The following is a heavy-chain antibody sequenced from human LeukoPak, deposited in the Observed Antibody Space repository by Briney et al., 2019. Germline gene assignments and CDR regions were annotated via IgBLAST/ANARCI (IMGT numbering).Heavy chain of an antibody. V-gene: IGHV3-7*05. CDR2: MNQDGSEK. D-gene: IGHD2/OR15-2a*01. Sequence: GGSLRLSCAASGFTFGSYWMSWVRQAPGKGLEWVANMNQDGSEKYYVDSVKGRFTISRDNAKNSLYLQMNSLRAEDTAVYYCARDRGTHVNWGQGTLVTVSS. J-gene: IGHJ4*02. CDR1: GFTFGSYW. CDR3: ARDRGTHVN.